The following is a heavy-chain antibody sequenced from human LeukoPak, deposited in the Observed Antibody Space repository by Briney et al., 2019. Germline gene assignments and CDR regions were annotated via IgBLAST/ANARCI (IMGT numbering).Heavy chain of an antibody. J-gene: IGHJ4*02. D-gene: IGHD1-26*01. CDR2: ILPIFGTA. V-gene: IGHV1-69*06. Sequence: SEKVSRKASVGIFHSYAIRRVRQAPGQGLECMGGILPIFGTAHYAQKLQHRATNTADKPASTAYMEVSSLRSEDTAVYYCARESSGSYRRAVLVYWGQGTLVTVSS. CDR3: ARESSGSYRRAVLVY. CDR1: VGIFHSYA.